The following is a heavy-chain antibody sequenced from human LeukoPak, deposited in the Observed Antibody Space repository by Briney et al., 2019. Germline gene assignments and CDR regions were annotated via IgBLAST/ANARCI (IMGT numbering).Heavy chain of an antibody. D-gene: IGHD3-10*01. CDR3: ARHLKHFGSGNSLNWFDP. Sequence: SETLSLTCTVSGGSISTSTYYWGWIRQPPGQGQEWIATISSSGSAYYTASPKSRVAISVDTSKNQFSLKLSSVTAADTAVYYCARHLKHFGSGNSLNWFDPWGQGTLVTVSS. CDR1: GGSISTSTYY. CDR2: ISSSGSA. J-gene: IGHJ5*02. V-gene: IGHV4-39*01.